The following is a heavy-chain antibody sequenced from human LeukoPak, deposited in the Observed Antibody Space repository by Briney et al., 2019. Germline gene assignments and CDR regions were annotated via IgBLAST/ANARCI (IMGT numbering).Heavy chain of an antibody. Sequence: SETLSLTCTVSGYSISSGYYWGWIRQPPGKGLEWIGDIFHSGNTYYNPSLKSRVTISVDTSKNQFSLKLSSVTAADTAVYYCARVRGSTEYFDYWGQGTLVTVSS. D-gene: IGHD3-16*01. CDR2: IFHSGNT. CDR3: ARVRGSTEYFDY. CDR1: GYSISSGYY. V-gene: IGHV4-38-2*02. J-gene: IGHJ4*02.